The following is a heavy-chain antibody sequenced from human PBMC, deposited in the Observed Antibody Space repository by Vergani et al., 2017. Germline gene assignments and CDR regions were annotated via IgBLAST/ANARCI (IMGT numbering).Heavy chain of an antibody. CDR2: IYYSGST. V-gene: IGHV4-39*01. CDR1: GASIRSSNYY. Sequence: QLQLQESGPGLVKPSATLSLTCSVSGASIRSSNYYWGWIRQPPGKGLEWIASIYYSGSTYYNPSLKSRVTISVDTSKNQFSLKLSSVTAADTAVYYCARVPDYWGQGTLVTVSS. D-gene: IGHD2-2*01. J-gene: IGHJ4*02. CDR3: ARVPDY.